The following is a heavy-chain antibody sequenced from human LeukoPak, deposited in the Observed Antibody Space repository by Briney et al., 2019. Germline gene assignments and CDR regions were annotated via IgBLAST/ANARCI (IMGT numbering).Heavy chain of an antibody. D-gene: IGHD6-19*01. CDR3: ARDRSSGWEGNWFDP. J-gene: IGHJ5*02. Sequence: GASVKVSCKASGYTFTSYAMHWVRQAPGQRREWMGWINAGNGNTKYSQKFQGRVTITRDTSASTAYMELSSLRSEDTAVYYCARDRSSGWEGNWFDPWGQGTLVTVSS. CDR1: GYTFTSYA. CDR2: INAGNGNT. V-gene: IGHV1-3*01.